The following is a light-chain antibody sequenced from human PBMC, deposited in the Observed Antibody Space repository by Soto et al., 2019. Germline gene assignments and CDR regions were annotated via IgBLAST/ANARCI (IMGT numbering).Light chain of an antibody. CDR3: QQYGSSPIT. J-gene: IGKJ5*01. CDR1: QSVSSSY. CDR2: GAS. Sequence: EIVLTQSPGTLSLSPGERATLSCRASQSVSSSYLAWYQQKPGQAPRLLIYGASSRATGIPDRFSGSGSGTDFTITISRLEHEDFVVYYCQQYGSSPITFGQGTRLEIK. V-gene: IGKV3-20*01.